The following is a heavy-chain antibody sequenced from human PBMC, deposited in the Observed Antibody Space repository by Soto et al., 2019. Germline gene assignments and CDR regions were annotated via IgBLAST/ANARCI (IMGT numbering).Heavy chain of an antibody. J-gene: IGHJ6*02. CDR1: GFTFSNFD. V-gene: IGHV3-13*05. D-gene: IGHD2-2*02. CDR3: ARAYTGRLPRRADYYCAMDV. CDR2: IGAARDP. Sequence: EVQLVESGGGLVQPGESLRLSCATSGFTFSNFDMHWVRQVPGKGLEWVSAIGAARDPYYLGSVKGRFTISRENAKNSVYLQMNDLRAGDSAVYYCARAYTGRLPRRADYYCAMDVWGQGTTVTVSS.